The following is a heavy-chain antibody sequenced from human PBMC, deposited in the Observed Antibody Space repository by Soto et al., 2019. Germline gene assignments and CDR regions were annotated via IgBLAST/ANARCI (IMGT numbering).Heavy chain of an antibody. CDR2: IYPSDSIP. CDR3: SKFKYSTSVRYLQH. J-gene: IGHJ1*01. V-gene: IGHV5-51*01. CDR1: GYTFANYW. D-gene: IGHD6-6*01. Sequence: GESLKISCESSGYTFANYWIGWVGQVPGNGLEWVAIIYPSDSIPIYSPSFQGQVTISADKSISTAYLQWTSLKASDTAIYYCSKFKYSTSVRYLQHWGQGTPVTVSS.